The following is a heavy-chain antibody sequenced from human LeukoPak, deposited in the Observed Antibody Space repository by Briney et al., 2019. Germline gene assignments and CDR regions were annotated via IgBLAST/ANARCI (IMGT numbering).Heavy chain of an antibody. J-gene: IGHJ4*02. CDR2: ISAYNGNT. CDR1: GFTFTSYG. CDR3: ARARGGSFLDY. Sequence: GGSLRLSCAASGFTFTSYGISWVRQAPGQGLEWMGWISAYNGNTNYAQKLQGRVTMTTDTSTSTAYMELRSLRSDDTAVYYCARARGGSFLDYWGQGTLVTVSS. V-gene: IGHV1-18*01. D-gene: IGHD1-26*01.